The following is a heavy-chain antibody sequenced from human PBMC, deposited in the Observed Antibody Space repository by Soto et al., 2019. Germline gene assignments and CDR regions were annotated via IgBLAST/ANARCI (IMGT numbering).Heavy chain of an antibody. J-gene: IGHJ6*02. CDR2: ISSRSDI. D-gene: IGHD2-2*02. Sequence: GGSLRLSCVGSGFTFSTYSINWVRQAPGKGMEWVSSISSRSDIYYADSVKGRFTISRDNAKNSVSLQMNSLRAEDTAVYYCAREYTAWPLAYGLDVWGQGTTVTVSS. V-gene: IGHV3-21*01. CDR3: AREYTAWPLAYGLDV. CDR1: GFTFSTYS.